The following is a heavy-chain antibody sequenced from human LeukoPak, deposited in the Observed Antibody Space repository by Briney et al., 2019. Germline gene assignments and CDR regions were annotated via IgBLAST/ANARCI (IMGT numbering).Heavy chain of an antibody. Sequence: GGSLRLSCAASGFTFSSYAMHWVRQAPGKGLEYVSAISSNGGSTYYANSVKGRFTISRDNSKNTLYLQMGSLRADDMAVYYCARGGSVVITSLVDCWGQGTLVTVSS. CDR2: ISSNGGST. CDR1: GFTFSSYA. V-gene: IGHV3-64*01. D-gene: IGHD3-22*01. J-gene: IGHJ4*02. CDR3: ARGGSVVITSLVDC.